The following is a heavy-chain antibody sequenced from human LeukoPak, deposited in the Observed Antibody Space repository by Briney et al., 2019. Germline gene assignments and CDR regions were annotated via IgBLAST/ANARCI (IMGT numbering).Heavy chain of an antibody. J-gene: IGHJ4*02. Sequence: PSETLSLTCTVSGYSISSGYYWGWIRQPPGKGLEWIGSIYYTGSTYYNPSLKSRVTILVDTSKNQFSLKVSSVTAADTAVYYCARGSYPGWYSGEFDYWGQGTLVTVSS. CDR2: IYYTGST. D-gene: IGHD6-19*01. CDR1: GYSISSGYY. V-gene: IGHV4-38-2*02. CDR3: ARGSYPGWYSGEFDY.